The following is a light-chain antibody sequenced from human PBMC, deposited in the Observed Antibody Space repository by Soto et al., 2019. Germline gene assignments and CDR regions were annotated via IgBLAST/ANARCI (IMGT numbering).Light chain of an antibody. Sequence: EIVLTQSPATLSLSPGERATLSCRASQTVSSSLAWYQQKPGQAPRLPIYEASNRATGIPARFSGSGSGADFTLTISSLEPEDFAIYYCQQHINWPLTLGGGTKVDIK. CDR1: QTVSSS. V-gene: IGKV3-11*01. CDR2: EAS. CDR3: QQHINWPLT. J-gene: IGKJ4*01.